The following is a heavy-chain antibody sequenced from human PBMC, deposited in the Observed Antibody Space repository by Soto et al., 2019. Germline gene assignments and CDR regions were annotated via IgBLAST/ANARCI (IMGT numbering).Heavy chain of an antibody. CDR3: ARDILSGGAYPDS. CDR1: GFNFSSYT. D-gene: IGHD3-10*01. J-gene: IGHJ5*01. Sequence: PGGSLRLSGAASGFNFSSYTMNWVRQAPGKGLESISSISSGSSYIYYAGSVKGRFTISRDNAKNSLFLQMNSLRADDTAVYYCARDILSGGAYPDSWGQGTKVTVSS. CDR2: ISSGSSYI. V-gene: IGHV3-21*01.